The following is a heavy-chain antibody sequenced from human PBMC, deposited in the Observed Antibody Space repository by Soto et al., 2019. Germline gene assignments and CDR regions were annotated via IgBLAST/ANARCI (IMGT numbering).Heavy chain of an antibody. CDR1: GGSISSSSSY. Sequence: SETLSLTCTVSGGSISSSSSYWGWIRQPPGKGLEWIGSIYYSGSTYYNQFLKSRVTISVDTSKNQFSLKRSSVTAADTAVYYCARLSDFWSGYLDYWGQGTLVTRLL. D-gene: IGHD3-3*01. J-gene: IGHJ4*02. V-gene: IGHV4-39*01. CDR2: IYYSGST. CDR3: ARLSDFWSGYLDY.